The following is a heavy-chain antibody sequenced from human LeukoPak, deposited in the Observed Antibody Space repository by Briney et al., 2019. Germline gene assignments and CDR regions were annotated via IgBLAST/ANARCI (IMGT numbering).Heavy chain of an antibody. CDR3: ARQWGDCSSTSCYSAS. Sequence: GESLKISCKGSGYSFSSYWIGWVRQMPGKGLEWMGIIYPGDSDTRYRPSFQGQVTISADKSVSTAYLQWSSLKASDTAMYYCARQWGDCSSTSCYSASWGQGTLVTVSS. J-gene: IGHJ5*02. CDR2: IYPGDSDT. CDR1: GYSFSSYW. V-gene: IGHV5-51*01. D-gene: IGHD2-2*01.